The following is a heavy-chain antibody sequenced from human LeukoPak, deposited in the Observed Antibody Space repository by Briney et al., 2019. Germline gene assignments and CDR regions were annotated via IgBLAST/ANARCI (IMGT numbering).Heavy chain of an antibody. V-gene: IGHV1-18*01. Sequence: ASVKVSCKASGYSFTSYGISWVRQAPGQGLEWMGWISAYNGNTNYAQKLQGRVTMSTDTSTSTAYMELRSLRSDDTAVYYCARDLFNPSSTGFDYWGQGTLSPSPQ. CDR2: ISAYNGNT. J-gene: IGHJ4*02. CDR3: ARDLFNPSSTGFDY. CDR1: GYSFTSYG. D-gene: IGHD3-10*01.